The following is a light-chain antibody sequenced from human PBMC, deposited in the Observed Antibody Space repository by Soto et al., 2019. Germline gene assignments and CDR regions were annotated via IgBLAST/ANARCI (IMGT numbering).Light chain of an antibody. V-gene: IGKV3-11*01. Sequence: EIVLTQSPATLSSSPGERATLSCRASQSVSSYLAWYQQKPGQAPRLLIYDASNRATGIPARFSGSGSGTDFTLTIRSLEPEDFAVYYCQQRSNWTFGGGTKVEIK. CDR3: QQRSNWT. J-gene: IGKJ4*01. CDR2: DAS. CDR1: QSVSSY.